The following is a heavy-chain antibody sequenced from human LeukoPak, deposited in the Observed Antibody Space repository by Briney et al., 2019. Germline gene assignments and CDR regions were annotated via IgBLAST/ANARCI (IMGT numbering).Heavy chain of an antibody. D-gene: IGHD4-17*01. CDR3: ARDPGGDGDYGAFDI. J-gene: IGHJ3*02. CDR1: GFTFDDYA. Sequence: PGRSLRLSCAASGFTFDDYAMHWVRQAPGKGLEWVSGISWNSGSIGYADSVRGRFTISRDNAKNSLYLQMNSLRAEDTAVYYCARDPGGDGDYGAFDIWGQGTMVTVSS. CDR2: ISWNSGSI. V-gene: IGHV3-9*01.